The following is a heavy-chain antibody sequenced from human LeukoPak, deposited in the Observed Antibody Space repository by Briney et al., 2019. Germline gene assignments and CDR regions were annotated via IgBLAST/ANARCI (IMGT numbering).Heavy chain of an antibody. V-gene: IGHV3-48*01. D-gene: IGHD5-18*01. J-gene: IGHJ4*02. CDR3: ARDKEDTAMVHDY. Sequence: GGSLRLSCAASGFTFSTYPMNWVRQAPGKGLEWVSYISSRSSTIYYADSVKGRFTISRDNAKNSLYLQMNSLRAEDTAVYYCARDKEDTAMVHDYWGQGTLVTVSS. CDR1: GFTFSTYP. CDR2: ISSRSSTI.